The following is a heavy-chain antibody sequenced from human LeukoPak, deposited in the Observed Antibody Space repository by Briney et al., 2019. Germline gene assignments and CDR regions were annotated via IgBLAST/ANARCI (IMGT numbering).Heavy chain of an antibody. Sequence: SGGSLRLSCAASGFTFSSYAMSWVRQAPGKGLEWVSAISGSGGSTYYADSVKGRFTISRDNSKNTLYLQMYSLRAEDTAVYYCAKDGLSSGWADYWGQGTLVTVSS. V-gene: IGHV3-23*01. CDR2: ISGSGGST. CDR1: GFTFSSYA. D-gene: IGHD6-19*01. J-gene: IGHJ4*02. CDR3: AKDGLSSGWADY.